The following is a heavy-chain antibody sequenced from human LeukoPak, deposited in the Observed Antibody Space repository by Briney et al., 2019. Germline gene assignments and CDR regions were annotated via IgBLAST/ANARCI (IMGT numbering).Heavy chain of an antibody. D-gene: IGHD3-3*01. CDR1: GGTFNNYA. CDR3: ARDRQARSVAYDALDI. V-gene: IGHV1-69*13. CDR2: IIPIFGTA. J-gene: IGHJ3*02. Sequence: ASVKVSCKASGGTFNNYAVSWVRQAPGQGLEWMGGIIPIFGTANYAQKFQGRITITADESTSTNYMELSSLRSEDTAMYYCARDRQARSVAYDALDIWGQGTMVTVSS.